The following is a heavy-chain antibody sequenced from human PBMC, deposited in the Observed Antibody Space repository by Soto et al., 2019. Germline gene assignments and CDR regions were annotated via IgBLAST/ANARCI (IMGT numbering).Heavy chain of an antibody. J-gene: IGHJ1*01. V-gene: IGHV3-23*01. CDR2: ISGSGGST. D-gene: IGHD2-15*01. CDR1: GFTFSSYA. Sequence: GGSLRLSCAASGFTFSSYAMSWVRQAPGKGLEWVSAISGSGGSTYYADSVKGRSTISRDNSKNTLYLQMNSLRAEDTAVYYCAKAQHSDIVVVVAAPLLYFQHWGQGTLVTVSS. CDR3: AKAQHSDIVVVVAAPLLYFQH.